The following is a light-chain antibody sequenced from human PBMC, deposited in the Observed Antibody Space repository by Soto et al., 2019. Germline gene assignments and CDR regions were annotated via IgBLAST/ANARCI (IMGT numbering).Light chain of an antibody. V-gene: IGKV1-9*01. Sequence: DILFIGGPCIMYETVGDRVTITCRASQGISTYLAWYQQKSGKAPKLLIYAASTLQSGVPSRFSGSGSGTDFSLTIRSPQHEDFATSCRQRLKSYTEWAFDPETEVDIK. CDR1: QGISTY. J-gene: IGKJ1*01. CDR3: QRLKSYTEWA. CDR2: AAS.